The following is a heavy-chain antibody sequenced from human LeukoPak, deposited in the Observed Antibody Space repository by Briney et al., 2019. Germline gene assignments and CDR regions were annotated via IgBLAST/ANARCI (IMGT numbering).Heavy chain of an antibody. V-gene: IGHV4-34*01. Sequence: SETLSLTCAVYGGSFSGYYWSWIRQPPGKGLEWIGEINHSGSTNYNPSLKSRVTISVDTSKNQFSLKLSSVTAADTAVYYCARAFYDFWSGYHNPFDYWGQGTLVTVSS. J-gene: IGHJ4*02. CDR3: ARAFYDFWSGYHNPFDY. CDR1: GGSFSGYY. CDR2: INHSGST. D-gene: IGHD3-3*01.